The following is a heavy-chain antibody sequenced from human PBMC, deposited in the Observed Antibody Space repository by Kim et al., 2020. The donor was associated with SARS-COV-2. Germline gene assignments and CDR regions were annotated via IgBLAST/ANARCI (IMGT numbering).Heavy chain of an antibody. Sequence: GGSLRHSCAASGFTFSSSWMYWVRQAPGKGLVWVSRINRDGSTTNYADSVKGRFTISRDNAKNTLYLQMNSLRAEDTAVYYCAKGLTANGNVFDYWGQGTLATVSS. CDR3: AKGLTANGNVFDY. CDR1: GFTFSSSW. D-gene: IGHD6-13*01. J-gene: IGHJ4*02. V-gene: IGHV3-74*01. CDR2: INRDGSTT.